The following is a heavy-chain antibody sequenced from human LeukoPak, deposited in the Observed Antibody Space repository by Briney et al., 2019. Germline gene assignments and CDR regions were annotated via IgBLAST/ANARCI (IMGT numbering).Heavy chain of an antibody. D-gene: IGHD3-10*01. CDR3: ARSGNYYYYAMDV. CDR1: GFTFSSYA. Sequence: GGSLRLSCAASGFTFSSYAMSWVRQAPGKGLEWVSAISGSGGTTYYADSVKGRFTISRDNSKNTLYLQMNSLRAEDTAVYYCARSGNYYYYAMDVWGQGTTVTVSS. CDR2: ISGSGGTT. V-gene: IGHV3-23*01. J-gene: IGHJ6*02.